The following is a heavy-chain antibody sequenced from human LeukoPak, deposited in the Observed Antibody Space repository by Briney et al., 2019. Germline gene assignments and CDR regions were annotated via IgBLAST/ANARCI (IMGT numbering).Heavy chain of an antibody. CDR3: ASPPASGWSDFDY. Sequence: VSVKVSCKASGYSFTGYYIHWVRQAPGQGLEWMGRINPNSGGKNYAQKFQGRVTMTRDTSISTAYMELSRLKSDDTAVYYCASPPASGWSDFDYWGQGTLVTVSS. CDR1: GYSFTGYY. V-gene: IGHV1-2*06. J-gene: IGHJ4*02. CDR2: INPNSGGK. D-gene: IGHD6-19*01.